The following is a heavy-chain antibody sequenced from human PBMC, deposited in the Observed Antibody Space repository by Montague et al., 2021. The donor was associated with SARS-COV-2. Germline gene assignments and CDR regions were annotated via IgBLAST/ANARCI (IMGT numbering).Heavy chain of an antibody. V-gene: IGHV4-61*01. J-gene: IGHJ4*02. Sequence: SETLSLTCSVSGVTVSSHSYYWSWIRQPPGKGLEWIGYISNTGSTSYKTSLKSRVTISLDTSKSEFSLQMTSVTAADTAVYYCTRHVHMTWPEPSPGFDYWGQGTLVTVSS. CDR1: GVTVSSHSYY. CDR2: ISNTGST. D-gene: IGHD1-1*01. CDR3: TRHVHMTWPEPSPGFDY.